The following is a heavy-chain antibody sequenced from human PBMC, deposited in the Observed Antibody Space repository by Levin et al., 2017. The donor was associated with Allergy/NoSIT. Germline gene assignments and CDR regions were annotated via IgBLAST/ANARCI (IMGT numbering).Heavy chain of an antibody. V-gene: IGHV3-74*01. D-gene: IGHD2-15*01. Sequence: GESLKISCAASGFTFSSLWMHWVRQAPGKGLVWVSRIKTDDSNTNYADSVKGRFTISRDNAKNTLYLQMNSLRAEDTAVYYCARGGRGNAFDIWGQGTMVTVSS. CDR3: ARGGRGNAFDI. J-gene: IGHJ3*02. CDR2: IKTDDSNT. CDR1: GFTFSSLW.